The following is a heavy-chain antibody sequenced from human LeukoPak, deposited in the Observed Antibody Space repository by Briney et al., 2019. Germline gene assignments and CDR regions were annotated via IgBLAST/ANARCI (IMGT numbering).Heavy chain of an antibody. D-gene: IGHD2-15*01. CDR3: AKDSVPFNGIFDAFDI. J-gene: IGHJ3*02. Sequence: PGGSLRLSCAASGFIFSNYAMTWVRQAPGKGLEWVSSIEGDGGTPYYADSVTGRFVISKDNSKNTLSLHMNNVRAEDTATYYCAKDSVPFNGIFDAFDIWGQGTLVTVSS. CDR2: IEGDGGTP. V-gene: IGHV3-23*01. CDR1: GFIFSNYA.